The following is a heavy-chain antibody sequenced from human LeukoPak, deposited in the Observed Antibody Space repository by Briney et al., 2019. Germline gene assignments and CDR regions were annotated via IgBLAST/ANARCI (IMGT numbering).Heavy chain of an antibody. Sequence: SETLSLTCTVSGGSISSYYWSWIRQPPGKGLEWIGYIYYSGSTNYNPSLKSRVTISVDTSKNQFSLKLSSVTAADTAVYYCARIAADGSYYIDYWGQGTLVTVSS. CDR1: GGSISSYY. V-gene: IGHV4-59*08. D-gene: IGHD6-13*01. CDR2: IYYSGST. J-gene: IGHJ4*02. CDR3: ARIAADGSYYIDY.